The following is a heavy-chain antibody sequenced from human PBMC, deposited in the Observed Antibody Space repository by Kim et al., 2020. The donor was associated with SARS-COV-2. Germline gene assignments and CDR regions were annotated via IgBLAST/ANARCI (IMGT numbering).Heavy chain of an antibody. CDR3: AREGTDYDILTGSGWFDP. CDR1: GFTFSSYW. CDR2: IKQDGSEK. D-gene: IGHD3-9*01. V-gene: IGHV3-7*01. J-gene: IGHJ5*02. Sequence: GGSLRLSCAASGFTFSSYWMSWVRQAPGKGLEWVANIKQDGSEKYYVDSVKGRFTISRDNAKNSLYLQMNSLRAEDTAVYYCAREGTDYDILTGSGWFDPWGQGTLVTVSS.